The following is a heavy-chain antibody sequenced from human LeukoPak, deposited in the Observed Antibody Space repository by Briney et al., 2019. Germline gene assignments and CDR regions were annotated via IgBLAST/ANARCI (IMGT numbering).Heavy chain of an antibody. CDR3: AKTLYIRAAPGGLDY. D-gene: IGHD3-16*01. Sequence: GASVKVSCKASGYTFTCHYMHWVRQVPGQGLEWIGWINPKNAGTNYAQKFQGRVTMTRDTSISTVYMELSSLRSDDTAVYYCAKTLYIRAAPGGLDYWGQGTLVTVSS. CDR2: INPKNAGT. V-gene: IGHV1-2*02. CDR1: GYTFTCHY. J-gene: IGHJ4*02.